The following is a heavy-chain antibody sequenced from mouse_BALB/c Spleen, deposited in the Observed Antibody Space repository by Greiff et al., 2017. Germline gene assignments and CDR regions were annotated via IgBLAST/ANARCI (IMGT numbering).Heavy chain of an antibody. Sequence: VQLQQSGAELVKPGASVKLSCTASGFNIKDTYMHWVKQRPEQGLEWIGRIYPGNGNTKYDAKFQGKATITADTSSNTAYKQLSSLTSEDTAVYYCAFYYDSSYYAMDYWGQGTSVTVSS. CDR2: IYPGNGNT. V-gene: IGHV14-3*02. CDR1: GFNIKDTY. J-gene: IGHJ4*01. CDR3: AFYYDSSYYAMDY. D-gene: IGHD1-1*01.